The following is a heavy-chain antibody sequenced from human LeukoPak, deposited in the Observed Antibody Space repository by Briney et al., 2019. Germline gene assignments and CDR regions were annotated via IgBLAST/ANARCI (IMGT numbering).Heavy chain of an antibody. V-gene: IGHV1-18*01. J-gene: IGHJ4*02. CDR2: ICVYNGNT. Sequence: ASVRVSCKASGYTFSIYGFSWVRQAPGQGLEWMGWICVYNGNTNYAQKFQGRVTMTTDTSTSTAHMELRSLRSDDTAVYYCARQGYSGHSQGAADYWGQGTLVTVSS. CDR3: ARQGYSGHSQGAADY. CDR1: GYTFSIYG. D-gene: IGHD4-23*01.